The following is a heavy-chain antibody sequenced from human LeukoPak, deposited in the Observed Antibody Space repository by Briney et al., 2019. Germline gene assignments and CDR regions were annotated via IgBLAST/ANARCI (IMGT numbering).Heavy chain of an antibody. V-gene: IGHV3-23*01. D-gene: IGHD3-3*01. CDR1: GFTFSNYN. CDR2: ISGSGGST. J-gene: IGHJ5*02. Sequence: GGSLRLSCAASGFTFSNYNMNWVRQAPGKGLEWVSAISGSGGSTYYADSVKGRFTISRDNSKNTLYLQMNSLRAEDTAVYYCAKDLNYDFWSGYGNNWFDPWGQGTLVTVSS. CDR3: AKDLNYDFWSGYGNNWFDP.